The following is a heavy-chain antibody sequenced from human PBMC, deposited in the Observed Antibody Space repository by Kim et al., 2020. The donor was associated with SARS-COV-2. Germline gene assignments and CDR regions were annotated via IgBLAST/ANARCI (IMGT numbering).Heavy chain of an antibody. D-gene: IGHD3-22*01. V-gene: IGHV3-15*01. Sequence: GSLRLSCAASGFTFSNAWMSWVRQAPGKGLEWVGRIKSKTDGGTTDYAAPVKGRFTISRDDSKNTLYLQMNSLKTEDTAVYYCTTDLRIYYDSSGYYYYYGMDVWGQGTTVTVSS. J-gene: IGHJ6*02. CDR3: TTDLRIYYDSSGYYYYYGMDV. CDR2: IKSKTDGGTT. CDR1: GFTFSNAW.